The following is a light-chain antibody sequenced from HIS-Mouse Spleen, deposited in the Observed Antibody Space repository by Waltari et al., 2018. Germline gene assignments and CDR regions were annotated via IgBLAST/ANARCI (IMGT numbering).Light chain of an antibody. Sequence: QSALTQPASVSGSPGQSITISCTVTSSDFGSYNLVSWYQQHPGKAPKLMIYECSKRPSGVSNRFSGSKSGNTASLTISGLQAEDEADYYCCSYAGSSTFEVFGGGTKLTVL. CDR1: SSDFGSYNL. J-gene: IGLJ2*01. V-gene: IGLV2-23*03. CDR2: ECS. CDR3: CSYAGSSTFEV.